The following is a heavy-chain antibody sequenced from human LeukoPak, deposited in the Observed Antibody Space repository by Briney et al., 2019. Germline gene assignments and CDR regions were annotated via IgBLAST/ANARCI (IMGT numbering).Heavy chain of an antibody. J-gene: IGHJ3*02. CDR3: ARDLVSGYGDYALRGMAFAI. Sequence: SETLSLTCTVSGGSISSGGYYWSWIRQHPGKGLEWIGYIYYSGSTYYNPSLKSRVTISVVTSKNQFSLKLSSVTAADTAVYYCARDLVSGYGDYALRGMAFAIWGQGTMVTVSS. D-gene: IGHD4-17*01. CDR2: IYYSGST. V-gene: IGHV4-31*03. CDR1: GGSISSGGYY.